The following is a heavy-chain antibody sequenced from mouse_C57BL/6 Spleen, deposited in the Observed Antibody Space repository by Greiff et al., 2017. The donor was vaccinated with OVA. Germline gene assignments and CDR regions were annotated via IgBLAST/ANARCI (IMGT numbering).Heavy chain of an antibody. Sequence: EVQLQQSGPGLVKPSQSLSLTCSVTGYSITSGYYWNWIRQFPGNKLEWMGYISYDGSNNYNPSLKNRISITRDTSKNQFFLKLNSVTTEDTATYYCAHGSSYYFDYWGQGTTLTVSS. V-gene: IGHV3-6*01. D-gene: IGHD1-1*01. CDR2: ISYDGSN. CDR3: AHGSSYYFDY. J-gene: IGHJ2*01. CDR1: GYSITSGYY.